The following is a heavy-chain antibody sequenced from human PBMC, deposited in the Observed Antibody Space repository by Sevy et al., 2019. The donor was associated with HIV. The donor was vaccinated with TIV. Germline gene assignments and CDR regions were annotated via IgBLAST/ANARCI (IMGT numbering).Heavy chain of an antibody. CDR2: IRYDGSNK. D-gene: IGHD3-22*01. J-gene: IGHJ4*02. CDR3: AKESYDSSGYLYYFDY. CDR1: GFTFSSYG. Sequence: GGSLRLSCAASGFTFSSYGMHWVRQAPGKGLEWVAFIRYDGSNKYYADSVKGRLTISRDNSKNTLYLQMNSLRAEDTAVYYCAKESYDSSGYLYYFDYWGQGTLVTVSS. V-gene: IGHV3-30*02.